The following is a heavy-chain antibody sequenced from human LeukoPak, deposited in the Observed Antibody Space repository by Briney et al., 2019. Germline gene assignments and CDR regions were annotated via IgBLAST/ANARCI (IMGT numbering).Heavy chain of an antibody. V-gene: IGHV3-48*03. CDR2: ISSSGSTI. J-gene: IGHJ6*03. CDR3: ARVVGATVVHYYYYYMDV. CDR1: GFTFSSYE. D-gene: IGHD2-15*01. Sequence: GGSLRLSCAASGFTFSSYEMNWVRQAPGKGLEWVSYISSSGSTIYYADSVKGRFTISRDNAKNSLYLQMNSLRAEDTAVYYCARVVGATVVHYYYYYMDVWGKGTTVTVSS.